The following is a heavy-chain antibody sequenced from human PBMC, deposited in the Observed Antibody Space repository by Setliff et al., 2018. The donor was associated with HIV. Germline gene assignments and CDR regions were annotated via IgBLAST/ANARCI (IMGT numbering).Heavy chain of an antibody. CDR3: AREDSSSWYSSLSF. CDR1: GDSINSGSYH. J-gene: IGHJ1*01. Sequence: TLSLTCTVSGDSINSGSYHWNWIRQPAGKGLEWIGRIYISGSANYNPSLKSRVTISVDTSKNQFSLKLSSVTAADTAIYYCAREDSSSWYSSLSFWGQGTLVTV. D-gene: IGHD6-13*01. V-gene: IGHV4-61*02. CDR2: IYISGSA.